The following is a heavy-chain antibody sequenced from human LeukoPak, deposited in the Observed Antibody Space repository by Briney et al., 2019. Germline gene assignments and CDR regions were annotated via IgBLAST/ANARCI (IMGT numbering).Heavy chain of an antibody. CDR3: ARDLIYDNTGSARDTNDAFDI. J-gene: IGHJ3*02. CDR2: ITPYNNNA. D-gene: IGHD5-18*01. CDR1: GYTFTSYG. V-gene: IGHV1-18*04. Sequence: ASVKVSCKASGYTFTSYGINWVRQAPGQGLEWMGWITPYNNNAKYAQKFQGRVTTTTDTSTDIAYMDLRSLGSDDTAMYYCARDLIYDNTGSARDTNDAFDIWGQGTMLIVSS.